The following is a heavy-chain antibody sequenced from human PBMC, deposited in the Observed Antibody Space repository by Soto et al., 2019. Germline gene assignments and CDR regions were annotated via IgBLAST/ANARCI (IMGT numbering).Heavy chain of an antibody. CDR1: GYTFTNYG. Sequence: ASVKVSCKASGYTFTNYGIIWLRQAPGQGLEWMGWINPYNGNTNYAQKVQGRVTMTTDTSTSTAYMELRSLRSDDTAVYYCARVAADSSGYYQYYFDCWRQGTLVTVSS. CDR3: ARVAADSSGYYQYYFDC. V-gene: IGHV1-18*04. CDR2: INPYNGNT. J-gene: IGHJ4*01. D-gene: IGHD3-22*01.